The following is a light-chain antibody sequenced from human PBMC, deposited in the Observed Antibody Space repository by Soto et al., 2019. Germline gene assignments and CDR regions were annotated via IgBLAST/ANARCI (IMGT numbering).Light chain of an antibody. CDR3: SSYTSSSTYV. CDR1: SGDVGGYNY. J-gene: IGLJ1*01. V-gene: IGLV2-14*01. Sequence: QSVLAQPRSVSGSPGQSVTISCTGTSGDVGGYNYVSWSQQHPGKAPQLMIYEVSNRPSGVSNRFSGSKSGNTASLTISGLQAEDEADYYCSSYTSSSTYVFGTGTKVTVL. CDR2: EVS.